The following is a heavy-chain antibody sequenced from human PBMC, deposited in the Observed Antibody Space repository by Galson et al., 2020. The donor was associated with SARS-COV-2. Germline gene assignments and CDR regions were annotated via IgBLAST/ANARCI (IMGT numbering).Heavy chain of an antibody. D-gene: IGHD3-3*01. CDR2: FDPEDGET. J-gene: IGHJ4*02. CDR3: ATADLFAENYDFWSPSFDY. CDR1: GYTLTELS. Sequence: ASVKVSCKVSGYTLTELSMHWVRQAPGKGLEWMGGFDPEDGETIYAQKFQGRVTMTEDTSTDTAYMELSSLRSEDTAVYYCATADLFAENYDFWSPSFDYWGQGTLVTVSS. V-gene: IGHV1-24*01.